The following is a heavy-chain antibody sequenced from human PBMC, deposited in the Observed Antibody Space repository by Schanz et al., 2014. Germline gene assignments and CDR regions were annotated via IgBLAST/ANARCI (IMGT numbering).Heavy chain of an antibody. Sequence: EVQLLESGGALEQPGGSLRLSCAASGITFSDYAMSWVRQAPGKGLEWVSTIASGGSHTFYADSVTGRFTISRDNSKNTLYLQINSLRTEDTAVFYCAKGLGTRSNNFDYWGQGTLVTVSS. V-gene: IGHV3-23*01. D-gene: IGHD6-13*01. CDR1: GITFSDYA. J-gene: IGHJ4*02. CDR3: AKGLGTRSNNFDY. CDR2: IASGGSHT.